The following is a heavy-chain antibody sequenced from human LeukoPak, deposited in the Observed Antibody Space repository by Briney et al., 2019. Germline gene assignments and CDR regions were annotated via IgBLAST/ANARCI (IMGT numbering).Heavy chain of an antibody. J-gene: IGHJ4*02. CDR3: AKDLLVGIAAAVADY. V-gene: IGHV3-23*01. CDR2: ISGSGGST. D-gene: IGHD6-13*01. CDR1: GFTFSSYA. Sequence: GRSLRLSCAASGFTFSSYAMSWVRQAPGKGLEWVSAISGSGGSTYYADSVKGRFTISRDNSKNALCLQMNSLRAEDTAVYYCAKDLLVGIAAAVADYWGQGTLVTVSS.